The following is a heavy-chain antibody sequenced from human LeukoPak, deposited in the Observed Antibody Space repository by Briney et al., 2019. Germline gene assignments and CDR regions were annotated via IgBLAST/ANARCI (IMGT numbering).Heavy chain of an antibody. CDR3: ARDSHNIVVVPAAIHGDNWFDP. V-gene: IGHV3-23*01. CDR1: GFTFSSYA. Sequence: GGSLRLSCAASGFTFSSYAMSWVRQAPGKGLEWVSAISGSGGSTYYADSVKGRFTISRDNAKNSLYLQMNSLRAEDTAVYYCARDSHNIVVVPAAIHGDNWFDPWGQGTLVTVSS. D-gene: IGHD2-2*01. J-gene: IGHJ5*02. CDR2: ISGSGGST.